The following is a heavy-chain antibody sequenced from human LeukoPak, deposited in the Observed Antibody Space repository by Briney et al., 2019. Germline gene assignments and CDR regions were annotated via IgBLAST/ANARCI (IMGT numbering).Heavy chain of an antibody. J-gene: IGHJ3*02. V-gene: IGHV4-30-2*01. D-gene: IGHD1-26*01. CDR3: ARASFKSDAFDI. CDR2: IYHSGST. CDR1: GGSISSGGYY. Sequence: SETLSLTCTVSGGSISSGGYYWSWIRQPPGKGLEWIGYIYHSGSTYYNPSLKSRVTISVDRSKNQFSLKLSSVTAADTAVYYCARASFKSDAFDIWGQGTMVTVSS.